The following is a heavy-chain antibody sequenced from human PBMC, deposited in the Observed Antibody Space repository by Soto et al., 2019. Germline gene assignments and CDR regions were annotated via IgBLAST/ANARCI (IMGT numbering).Heavy chain of an antibody. CDR2: IKQDGSEK. V-gene: IGHV3-7*01. J-gene: IGHJ4*02. CDR3: ARALTTVTKDY. CDR1: GFTFSSYW. Sequence: EVQLVESGGGLVQPGGSLRLSCAASGFTFSSYWMSWVRQAPGKGLEWVANIKQDGSEKYYVDSVKGRFTISRDNAKNSLYLQMNSLRAEDTAVYYWARALTTVTKDYWVQGTLVTVSS. D-gene: IGHD4-17*01.